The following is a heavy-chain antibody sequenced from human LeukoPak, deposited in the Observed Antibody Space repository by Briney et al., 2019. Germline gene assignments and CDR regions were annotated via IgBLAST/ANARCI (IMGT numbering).Heavy chain of an antibody. CDR3: ARDFPGHDAFDI. CDR2: ISYDGSNK. Sequence: GGSLRLSCAASGFTFSSYAMHWVRQAPGKGLEWVAVISYDGSNKYYADSVKGRFTISRDNSKNTLYLQMNSLRAEDTAIYYCARDFPGHDAFDIWGQGTMVTVSS. J-gene: IGHJ3*02. CDR1: GFTFSSYA. D-gene: IGHD7-27*01. V-gene: IGHV3-30-3*01.